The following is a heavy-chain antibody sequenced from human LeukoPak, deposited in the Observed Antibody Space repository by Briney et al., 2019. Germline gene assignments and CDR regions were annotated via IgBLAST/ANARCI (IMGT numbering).Heavy chain of an antibody. V-gene: IGHV3-23*01. CDR1: EFTFSSYG. J-gene: IGHJ4*02. CDR3: VRGSKDYDSSGYYYDLGDY. Sequence: GGSLRLSCVASEFTFSSYGMSWVRQAPGKGLEWVSTISGSGPSTDYADSVKGRFTISRDNSKNKQYLQMNSLRTEDRAVYYCVRGSKDYDSSGYYYDLGDYWGQGTLVTVSS. CDR2: ISGSGPST. D-gene: IGHD3-22*01.